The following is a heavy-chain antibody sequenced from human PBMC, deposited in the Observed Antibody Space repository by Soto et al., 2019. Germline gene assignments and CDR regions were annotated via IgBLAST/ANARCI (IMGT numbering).Heavy chain of an antibody. J-gene: IGHJ3*02. Sequence: QVQLVQSGAEVKKPGASVKVSCKASGYTFTSYAMHWVRQAPGQRLEWMGWINAGNGNTKYSQKFQGRVTITRDTSASTVYRELSSRRSEDTVVYYCLRDAFDIWGQGTMVTVSS. V-gene: IGHV1-3*01. CDR3: LRDAFDI. CDR1: GYTFTSYA. CDR2: INAGNGNT.